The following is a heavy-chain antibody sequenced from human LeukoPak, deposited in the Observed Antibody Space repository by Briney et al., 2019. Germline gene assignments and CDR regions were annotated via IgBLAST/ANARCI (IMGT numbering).Heavy chain of an antibody. CDR2: INPSGGST. CDR1: GYTFTSYY. V-gene: IGHV1-46*01. CDR3: ARVYCSSTSCYQLDY. Sequence: ASVKVFCKASGYTFTSYYMHWVRQAPGQGLEWMGIINPSGGSTSYAQKFQGRVTMTRDTSTSTVYMELSSLRSEDTAVYYCARVYCSSTSCYQLDYWGQGTLVTVSS. D-gene: IGHD2-2*01. J-gene: IGHJ4*02.